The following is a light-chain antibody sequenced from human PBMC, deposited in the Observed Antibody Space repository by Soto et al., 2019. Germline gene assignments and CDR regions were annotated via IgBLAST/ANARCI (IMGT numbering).Light chain of an antibody. CDR1: QSVSSN. CDR3: QQYNNWPPIT. V-gene: IGKV3-15*01. CDR2: GAS. J-gene: IGKJ5*01. Sequence: IVMKQSPATLSVSPVERATLSFRSSQSVSSNLAWYQQKPGQAPRLLIYGASTRATGIPARFSGSGSGTEFTLTISSLQSEDFAVYYCQQYNNWPPITFGQGTRLEIK.